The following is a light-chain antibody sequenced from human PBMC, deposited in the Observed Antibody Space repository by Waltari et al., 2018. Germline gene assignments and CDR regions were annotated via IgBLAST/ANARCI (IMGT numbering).Light chain of an antibody. CDR1: SRYVGGYTF. CDR2: EVI. Sequence: QSALTQPASVSGSPGQSITISCTGSSRYVGGYTFVSWYQQHPGKAPKLLIYEVIKRPSGVSIRFSGSKSGNTASLTISGLQAEDEADYYCCSYIGRALFGGGTKLTVL. J-gene: IGLJ2*01. CDR3: CSYIGRAL. V-gene: IGLV2-23*02.